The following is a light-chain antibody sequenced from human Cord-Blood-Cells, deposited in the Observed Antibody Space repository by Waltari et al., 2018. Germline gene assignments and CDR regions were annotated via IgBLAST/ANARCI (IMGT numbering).Light chain of an antibody. V-gene: IGKV2-40*01. CDR3: RQRIEIPWT. Sequence: IVMTQTPLSLPVTPGEPASISCRSSQSLLDSDDGNTCLDWYLQKPGESPQLLIYTLAYRAYGGPDRCSGSGAGTDDILKISRVEAEDVGVYYCRQRIEIPWTFGQGTKVEIK. CDR1: QSLLDSDDGNTC. J-gene: IGKJ1*01. CDR2: TLA.